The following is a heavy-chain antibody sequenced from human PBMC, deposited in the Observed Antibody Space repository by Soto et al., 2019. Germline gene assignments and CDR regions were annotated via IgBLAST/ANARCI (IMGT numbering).Heavy chain of an antibody. V-gene: IGHV1-69*05. Sequence: QVQLVQSGAEVKKPGSSVKVSCKASGGTFSRYGISWVRQAPGQGLEWMGGIIPIFGTANYAQKFQGRVTIXTDESTSTAYMERSSLRSEDTAVYYCASQTGTTGNYDDGMDGWGQGTTVTVSS. CDR3: ASQTGTTGNYDDGMDG. J-gene: IGHJ6*02. CDR1: GGTFSRYG. D-gene: IGHD1-1*01. CDR2: IIPIFGTA.